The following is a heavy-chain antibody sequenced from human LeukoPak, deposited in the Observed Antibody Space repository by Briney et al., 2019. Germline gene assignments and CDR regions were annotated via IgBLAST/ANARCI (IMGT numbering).Heavy chain of an antibody. J-gene: IGHJ4*02. CDR3: AREYSSSSGFDY. CDR2: ISSSSSYI. Sequence: GGSLRLSCAASGFTFSSYGMHWVRQAPGKGLEWVSSISSSSSYIYYADSVKGRFTISRDNAKNSLYLQMNSLRAEDTAVYYCAREYSSSSGFDYWGQGTLVTVSS. CDR1: GFTFSSYG. V-gene: IGHV3-21*01. D-gene: IGHD6-6*01.